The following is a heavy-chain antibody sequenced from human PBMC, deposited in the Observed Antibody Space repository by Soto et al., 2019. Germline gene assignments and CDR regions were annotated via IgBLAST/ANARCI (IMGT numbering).Heavy chain of an antibody. CDR2: IYYSGST. Sequence: SETLSLTCTVSGGPISSYYWSWIRQPPGKGLEWIGYIYYSGSTNYNPSLKSRVTISVDTSKNQFSLKLSSVTAADTALYYCARMGVVGATTFDYWGQGTLVTVSS. CDR3: ARMGVVGATTFDY. D-gene: IGHD1-26*01. CDR1: GGPISSYY. J-gene: IGHJ4*02. V-gene: IGHV4-59*01.